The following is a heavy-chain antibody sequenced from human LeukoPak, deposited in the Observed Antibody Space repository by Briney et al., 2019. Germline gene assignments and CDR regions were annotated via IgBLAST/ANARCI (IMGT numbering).Heavy chain of an antibody. V-gene: IGHV1-8*03. CDR2: MNPNSGNT. CDR1: GYTFTSYD. D-gene: IGHD2-15*01. J-gene: IGHJ4*02. CDR3: ARAVCSGSCYFDY. Sequence: GSSVKVSCKASGYTFTSYDINWVRQATGQGLEWMGWMNPNSGNTGYAQKFQGRVTITGNTSISTAYMELSSLRSEDTAVYYCARAVCSGSCYFDYWGQGTLVTVSS.